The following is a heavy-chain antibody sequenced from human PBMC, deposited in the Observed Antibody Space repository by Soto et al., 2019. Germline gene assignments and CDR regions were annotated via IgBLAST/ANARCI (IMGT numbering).Heavy chain of an antibody. CDR2: ISYDGTYK. Sequence: QVQLVESGGGVVQPGGSLRLSCAASGFIISGYAMHWVRHAPGKGLEWVALISYDGTYKYYADSMKGRFTMSRDKSKNTLYLQMNTLRAEDTAVFYCARVGGDGFLDYWGQGTLVTVSS. D-gene: IGHD2-21*02. V-gene: IGHV3-30-3*01. J-gene: IGHJ4*02. CDR1: GFIISGYA. CDR3: ARVGGDGFLDY.